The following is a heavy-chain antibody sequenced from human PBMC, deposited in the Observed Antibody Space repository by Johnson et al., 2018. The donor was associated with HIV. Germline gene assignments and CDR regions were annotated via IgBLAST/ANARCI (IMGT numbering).Heavy chain of an antibody. V-gene: IGHV3-30*03. Sequence: QVQLVESGGGVVQPGGSVRLSCAVSGLNFSDYGMHWVRQAPGKGLEWVAVISFDGSEEYYVDSVKGRFTISRDNSNNTLNLQMNSLRTEDTAVYFCVRGRIGMRGVDLRGGAFDIWGQGTMVTVSS. J-gene: IGHJ3*02. D-gene: IGHD3-22*01. CDR3: VRGRIGMRGVDLRGGAFDI. CDR1: GLNFSDYG. CDR2: ISFDGSEE.